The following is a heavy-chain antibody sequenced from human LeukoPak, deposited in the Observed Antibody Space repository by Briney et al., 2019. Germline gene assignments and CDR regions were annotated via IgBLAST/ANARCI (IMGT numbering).Heavy chain of an antibody. Sequence: GGSLRLSCAASGFTFSSYAMSWVREAPGKGLEWVSAISGSGGSTYYADSVKGRFTISRDNSQNTLYLQMNSLRAEDTAVYYCAKAWDIVAYFDYWGQGTLVTVSS. CDR2: ISGSGGST. CDR3: AKAWDIVAYFDY. J-gene: IGHJ4*02. V-gene: IGHV3-23*01. CDR1: GFTFSSYA. D-gene: IGHD2-15*01.